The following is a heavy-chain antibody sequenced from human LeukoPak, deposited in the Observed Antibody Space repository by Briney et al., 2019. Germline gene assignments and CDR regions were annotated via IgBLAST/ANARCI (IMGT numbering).Heavy chain of an antibody. CDR3: ARHYDSSGGGSFDP. D-gene: IGHD6-19*01. V-gene: IGHV4-39*01. J-gene: IGHJ5*02. Sequence: KASETLSLTCTVSGGSISSSSYYWGWIRQPPGKGLEWIGSIYYSGSTYYNPSLKSRVTISVDTSKNQFSLKLSSVTAADAAVYYCARHYDSSGGGSFDPWGQGTLVTVSS. CDR2: IYYSGST. CDR1: GGSISSSSYY.